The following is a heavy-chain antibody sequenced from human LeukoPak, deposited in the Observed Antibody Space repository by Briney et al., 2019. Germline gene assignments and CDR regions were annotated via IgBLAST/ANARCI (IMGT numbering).Heavy chain of an antibody. J-gene: IGHJ4*02. V-gene: IGHV4-38-2*02. CDR3: ARLRS. D-gene: IGHD3-10*01. Sequence: SETLSLTCTVSGYSISSGYYWGWIRQPPGKGLEWIGSIYHSGSAYYNPSLKSRVTISVDTSKNQFSLKLSSVTAADTAVYYCARLRSWGQGTLVTVSS. CDR2: IYHSGSA. CDR1: GYSISSGYY.